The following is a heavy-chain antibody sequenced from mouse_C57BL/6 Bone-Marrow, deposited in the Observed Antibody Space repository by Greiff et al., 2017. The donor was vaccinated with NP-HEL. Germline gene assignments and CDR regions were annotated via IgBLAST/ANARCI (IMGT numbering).Heavy chain of an antibody. D-gene: IGHD1-1*01. Sequence: VQLVESGAELVRPGASVTLSCKASGYTFTDYELHWVKQTPVHGLEWIGAIDPETGGTAYNQKFKGKAILTADKSSSTAYMELRSLTSEDSAVYYCTRYPNLLLNYFDYWGQGTTLTVSS. CDR1: GYTFTDYE. J-gene: IGHJ2*01. V-gene: IGHV1-15*01. CDR3: TRYPNLLLNYFDY. CDR2: IDPETGGT.